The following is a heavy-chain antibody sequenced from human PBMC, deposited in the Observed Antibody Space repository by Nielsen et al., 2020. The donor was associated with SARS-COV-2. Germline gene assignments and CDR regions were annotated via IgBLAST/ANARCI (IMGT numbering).Heavy chain of an antibody. CDR1: GGSISSGDYY. CDR3: ARWDGDNWFDP. V-gene: IGHV4-30-4*01. CDR2: IYYSGST. Sequence: SETLSLTCTVSGGSISSGDYYWSWIRQPPGKGLEWIGYIYYSGSTYYNPSLKSRVTISVDTSKNQFSLRLSSVTAADTAVYYCARWDGDNWFDPLGPGNPGHRLL. J-gene: IGHJ5*02. D-gene: IGHD5-24*01.